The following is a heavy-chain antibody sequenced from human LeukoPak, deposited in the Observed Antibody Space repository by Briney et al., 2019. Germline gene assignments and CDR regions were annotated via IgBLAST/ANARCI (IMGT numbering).Heavy chain of an antibody. CDR3: ARYSSGWYRDYFDF. J-gene: IGHJ4*02. CDR1: GFTFSNYA. Sequence: GGSLRLSCAASGFTFSNYAMSWVRQAPGKGLEWVSAISGSGGSTYYAGSVKGRFTTSRDNSKNTLYLQVNSLRAEDTAVYYCARYSSGWYRDYFDFWGQGTLVTVSS. CDR2: ISGSGGST. V-gene: IGHV3-23*01. D-gene: IGHD6-19*01.